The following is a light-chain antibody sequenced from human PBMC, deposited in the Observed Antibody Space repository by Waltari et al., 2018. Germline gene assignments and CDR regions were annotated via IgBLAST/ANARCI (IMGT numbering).Light chain of an antibody. J-gene: IGKJ1*01. V-gene: IGKV3-11*01. CDR2: DTS. CDR3: QQRSNWLRT. Sequence: EIVLTQSPATLSLSPGERATLSCRASQSITNYLAWYQQQPGQAPRLLIYDTSKRATDIPVRFSGSGSGTDFTLTISSLEPEDFAVYYCQQRSNWLRTFGQGTTVAIK. CDR1: QSITNY.